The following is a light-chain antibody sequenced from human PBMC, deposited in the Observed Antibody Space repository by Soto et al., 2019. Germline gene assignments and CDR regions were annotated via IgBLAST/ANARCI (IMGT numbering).Light chain of an antibody. V-gene: IGKV1-5*01. J-gene: IGKJ1*01. CDR1: QSISTW. CDR3: QQYNTYWT. Sequence: DIQMTQSPSALSASVGDRVTITCRASQSISTWLAWFQQKPGKAPKLLIFAASTLEGGVPSRFSGSGSGTEFPRTSSSLQPDDFATYYCQQYNTYWTFGQGTKVEIK. CDR2: AAS.